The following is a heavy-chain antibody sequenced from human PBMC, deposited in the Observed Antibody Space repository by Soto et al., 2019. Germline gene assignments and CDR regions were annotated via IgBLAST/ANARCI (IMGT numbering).Heavy chain of an antibody. CDR2: IVVGSGNT. D-gene: IGHD6-13*01. Sequence: SVKVSCKASGFTFTSSAVHWVRQARGQRLEWIGWIVVGSGNTNYAQKFQERVTITRDMSTSTAYMELSSLRSEDTAVYYCAAASYSSSWGQGTLVTVSS. J-gene: IGHJ4*02. CDR3: AAASYSSS. CDR1: GFTFTSSA. V-gene: IGHV1-58*01.